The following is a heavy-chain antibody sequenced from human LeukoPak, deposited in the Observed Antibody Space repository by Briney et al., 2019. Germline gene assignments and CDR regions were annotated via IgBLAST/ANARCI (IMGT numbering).Heavy chain of an antibody. CDR3: ATDLHYAFDF. CDR1: GFTFNNSP. J-gene: IGHJ4*02. CDR2: IRVGDSAR. Sequence: GGSLRLSCAAFGFTFNNSPMNWIRQAPGKGLEWVSNIRVGDSARTYADSVRGRFTVSRDDAKNSLYLQMNSLRDEDTAIYYCATDLHYAFDFWDLGTLVTVSS. D-gene: IGHD4-17*01. V-gene: IGHV3-48*02.